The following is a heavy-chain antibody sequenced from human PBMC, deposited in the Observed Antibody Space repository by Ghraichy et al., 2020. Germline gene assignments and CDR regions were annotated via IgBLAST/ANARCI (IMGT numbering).Heavy chain of an antibody. CDR1: GDSVSSKSVA. CDR2: TYYRSKWYD. V-gene: IGHV6-1*01. J-gene: IGHJ3*02. D-gene: IGHD5-24*01. CDR3: ARGVWLQLREAFDI. Sequence: SQTLSLTCAISGDSVSSKSVAWNWIRPSPSRGLECLGRTYYRSKWYDDYAVSVKSRITINPDTSKNQFSLQLNSVTPEDTAVYYCARGVWLQLREAFDIWGQGTMVTVSS.